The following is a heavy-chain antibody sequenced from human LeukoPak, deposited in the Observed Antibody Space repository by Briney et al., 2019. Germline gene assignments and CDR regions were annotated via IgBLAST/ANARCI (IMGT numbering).Heavy chain of an antibody. V-gene: IGHV4-59*01. D-gene: IGHD3-3*01. CDR1: GGCISSYY. CDR3: ARGGNDFWSGSPDAFDI. J-gene: IGHJ3*02. CDR2: IYYSGCT. Sequence: SETLSLTCTVSGGCISSYYWSWIRQPPGKGLEWIGYIYYSGCTNYNPSLKSRVTISVDTSKNQFSLKLSSVTAADTAVYYCARGGNDFWSGSPDAFDIWGQGTMVTVSS.